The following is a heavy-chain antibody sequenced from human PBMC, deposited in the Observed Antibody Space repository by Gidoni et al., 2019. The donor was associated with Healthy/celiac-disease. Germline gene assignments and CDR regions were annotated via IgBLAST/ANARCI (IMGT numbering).Heavy chain of an antibody. CDR3: ARSKNSSFDY. Sequence: QLQLQESGPGLVKPSETLSLTCTVPGGSISSSSYYWGWLRQPPGKGLEWIGSIYYSGSTYYNPSLKSRVTISVDTSKNQFSLKLSSVTAADTAVYYCARSKNSSFDYWGQGTLVTVSS. CDR2: IYYSGST. CDR1: GGSISSSSYY. V-gene: IGHV4-39*01. D-gene: IGHD6-19*01. J-gene: IGHJ4*02.